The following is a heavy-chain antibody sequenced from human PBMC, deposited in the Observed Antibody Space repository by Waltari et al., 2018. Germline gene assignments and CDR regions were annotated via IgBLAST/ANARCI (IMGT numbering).Heavy chain of an antibody. V-gene: IGHV4-59*01. Sequence: QVQLQESGPGLVKPSETLSLTCTVSGGSISSYYWSWIRQPPGKGLEWIGYIYYSGSTNYNPSLKSRVTISVDTSKNQFSLKLSSVTAADTAVYYCARDGDSGYDGTFDYWGQGTLVTVSS. CDR2: IYYSGST. D-gene: IGHD5-12*01. J-gene: IGHJ4*02. CDR3: ARDGDSGYDGTFDY. CDR1: GGSISSYY.